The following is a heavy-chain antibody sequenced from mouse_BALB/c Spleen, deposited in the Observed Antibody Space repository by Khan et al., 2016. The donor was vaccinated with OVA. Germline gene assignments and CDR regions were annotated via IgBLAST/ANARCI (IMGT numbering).Heavy chain of an antibody. CDR2: IWAGGST. CDR3: ARLEDI. Sequence: QVQLKQSGPGLVAPSQSLSITCTVSGFFINQLWCTLGSPAPRKGLEWLGVIWAGGSTNYNSALMSRLSISKDNSKSQVFLKMNSLQTDDTAMYYCARLEDIWGQGTTLTVSS. D-gene: IGHD1-3*01. CDR1: GFFINQLW. V-gene: IGHV2-9*02. J-gene: IGHJ2*01.